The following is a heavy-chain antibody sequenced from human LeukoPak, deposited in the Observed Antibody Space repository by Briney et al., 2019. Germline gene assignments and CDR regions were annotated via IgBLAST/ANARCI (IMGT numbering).Heavy chain of an antibody. Sequence: PGGSLRLSCAASGFTFSSYWMSWVRQAPGKGLEWVANIKQDASEKYYVDSVKGRFTISRDNAKNSLYLQMDSLRDEDTAVYHCARVRNFCSSASCYRRYYFDYWGQGTLVTVSS. CDR2: IKQDASEK. CDR3: ARVRNFCSSASCYRRYYFDY. V-gene: IGHV3-7*01. CDR1: GFTFSSYW. J-gene: IGHJ4*02. D-gene: IGHD2-2*02.